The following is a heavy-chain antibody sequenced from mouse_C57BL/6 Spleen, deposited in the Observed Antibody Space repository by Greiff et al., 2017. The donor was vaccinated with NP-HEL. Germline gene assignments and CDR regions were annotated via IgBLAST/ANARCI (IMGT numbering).Heavy chain of an antibody. V-gene: IGHV1-69*01. CDR2: IDPSDSYT. CDR1: GYTFTSYW. J-gene: IGHJ1*03. Sequence: QVQLKQSGAELVMPGASVKLSCKASGYTFTSYWMHWVKQRPGQGLEWIGEIDPSDSYTNYNQKFKGKSTLTVDKSSSTAYMQLSSLTSEDSAVYYCARRRDWYFDVWGTGTTVTVSS. CDR3: ARRRDWYFDV.